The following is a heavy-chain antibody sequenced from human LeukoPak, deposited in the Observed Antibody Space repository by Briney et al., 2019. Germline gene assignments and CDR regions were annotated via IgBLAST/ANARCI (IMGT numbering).Heavy chain of an antibody. V-gene: IGHV3-7*03. J-gene: IGHJ3*02. CDR2: INQDGSDK. Sequence: GGSLRLSREASGFTFSNYWISWVRQAPGREREGVAHINQDGSDKYYVDSVKGRFTISRDNGKKALHLQMSSLRVEDTAVYHCARGFDGYYGFDIWGQGTMVTVSS. CDR3: ARGFDGYYGFDI. D-gene: IGHD5-24*01. CDR1: GFTFSNYW.